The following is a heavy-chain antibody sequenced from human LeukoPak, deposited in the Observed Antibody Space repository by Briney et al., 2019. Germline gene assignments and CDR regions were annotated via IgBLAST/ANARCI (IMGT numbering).Heavy chain of an antibody. J-gene: IGHJ5*02. CDR1: GGSLSTFY. CDR3: ARGGVFPRQFDP. CDR2: IYYRGST. D-gene: IGHD3-16*01. Sequence: SETLSLTCTVSGGSLSTFYWSWIRQPQGRGLEWIGYIYYRGSTTYNPSLKSRVTISVDTSKNQFSLNLTSVTAADTAVYYCARGGVFPRQFDPWGQGTLVTVSS. V-gene: IGHV4-59*01.